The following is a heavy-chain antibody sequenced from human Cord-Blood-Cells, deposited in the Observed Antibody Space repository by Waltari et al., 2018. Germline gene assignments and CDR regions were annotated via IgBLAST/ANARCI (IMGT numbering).Heavy chain of an antibody. J-gene: IGHJ4*02. CDR1: GASISSGGYY. Sequence: QVQLQEQGPGLVKPSQTLSLTCTLSGASISSGGYYWSWMRQPPGKGMAWIGYIYYSGSTYYNPAIKSRVTISVDTSKNQFSLKLSSVTAADTAVYYCARVDNDILTGYYFDYWGQGTLVTVSS. V-gene: IGHV4-31*03. CDR2: IYYSGST. CDR3: ARVDNDILTGYYFDY. D-gene: IGHD3-9*01.